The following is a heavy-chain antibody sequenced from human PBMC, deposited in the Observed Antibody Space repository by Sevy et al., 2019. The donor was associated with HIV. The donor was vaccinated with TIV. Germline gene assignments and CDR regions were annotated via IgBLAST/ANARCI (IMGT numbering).Heavy chain of an antibody. CDR1: GFTFSSYS. CDR3: ARDLRESCSSSKYYFDY. V-gene: IGHV3-21*01. D-gene: IGHD6-6*01. CDR2: ISSSNNYI. J-gene: IGHJ4*02. Sequence: GGYLRLSCAASGFTFSSYSMNWVRQAPGKGLEWVSSISSSNNYIYYADSLKGRFTISRDNAKNSLYLQMNSLRAEDTAVYYCARDLRESCSSSKYYFDYWGQGILVTVSS.